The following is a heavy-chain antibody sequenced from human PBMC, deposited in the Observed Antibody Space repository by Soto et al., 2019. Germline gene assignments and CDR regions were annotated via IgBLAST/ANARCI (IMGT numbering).Heavy chain of an antibody. CDR3: ARALIYYDILTGSHQGPLYYFDY. D-gene: IGHD3-9*01. J-gene: IGHJ4*02. V-gene: IGHV4-59*01. CDR1: GGSISSYY. CDR2: IYYSGST. Sequence: PSETLSLTCTVSGGSISSYYWSWSRQPPGKGLEWIGYIYYSGSTNYNPSLKSRVTISVDTSKNQFSLKLSSVTAADTAVYYCARALIYYDILTGSHQGPLYYFDYWGQGTLVTVSS.